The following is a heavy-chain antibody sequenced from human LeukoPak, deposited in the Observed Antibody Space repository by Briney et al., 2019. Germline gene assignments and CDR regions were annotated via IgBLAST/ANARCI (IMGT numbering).Heavy chain of an antibody. CDR1: GYTFTSYD. D-gene: IGHD1-1*01. J-gene: IGHJ4*02. CDR2: MNPNSGNT. CDR3: ARWTTTFLDY. V-gene: IGHV1-8*01. Sequence: VASVKVSCKASGYTFTSYDINWVRQATGQGLEWMGWMNPNSGNTGYAQKFQGRVTMTRDTSTSTVYMDLSSLRSEDTAVYYCARWTTTFLDYWGQGTLVTVSS.